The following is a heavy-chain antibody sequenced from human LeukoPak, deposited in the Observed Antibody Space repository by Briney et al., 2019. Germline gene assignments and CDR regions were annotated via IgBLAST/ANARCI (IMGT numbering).Heavy chain of an antibody. CDR2: INPNSGGT. J-gene: IGHJ4*02. Sequence: ASVKVSCKASGYTVTGYYMHWVRQAPGQGLDGMGWINPNSGGTNYAQKFQGRVTLTRDTSISTAYMELSRLRSDDTAVYYCARFLSYLHFVVVPAAIDYFDYWGQGTLVTVSS. V-gene: IGHV1-2*02. CDR1: GYTVTGYY. CDR3: ARFLSYLHFVVVPAAIDYFDY. D-gene: IGHD2-2*01.